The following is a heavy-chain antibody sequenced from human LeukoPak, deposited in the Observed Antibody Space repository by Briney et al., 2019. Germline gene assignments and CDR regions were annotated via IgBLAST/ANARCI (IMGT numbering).Heavy chain of an antibody. D-gene: IGHD6-13*01. CDR1: GFTSYSYW. V-gene: IGHV3-7*01. CDR3: ARDAAGSSWTDY. J-gene: IGHJ4*02. CDR2: IKQDGSEK. Sequence: PGGSLRLSCAASGFTSYSYWMSWVRQAPGKGLEWVANIKQDGSEKYYVDSVKGRVTISRDNAKNLLYLQMNSLRAEDTAVYYCARDAAGSSWTDYWGQGTLVTVSS.